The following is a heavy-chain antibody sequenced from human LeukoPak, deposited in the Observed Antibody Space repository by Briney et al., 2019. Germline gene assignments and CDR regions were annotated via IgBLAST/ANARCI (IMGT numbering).Heavy chain of an antibody. CDR1: GGSLSGYY. D-gene: IGHD3-22*01. CDR2: INESGDT. V-gene: IGHV4-34*01. CDR3: ARALIVTPASCYMVV. Sequence: KASETLSLTCAVLGGSLSGYYWSWIRQAPGKGLEWIGEINESGDTKYNPSLKSRVTISVDTSKNQFSLNVKSVTAADTAVYYCARALIVTPASCYMVVWGKGTAVTVSS. J-gene: IGHJ6*03.